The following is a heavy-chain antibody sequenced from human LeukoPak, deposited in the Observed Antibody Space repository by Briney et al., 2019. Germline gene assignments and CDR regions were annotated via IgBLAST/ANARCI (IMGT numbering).Heavy chain of an antibody. J-gene: IGHJ4*02. CDR1: GFAFSSYA. Sequence: GRSLRLSCAASGFAFSSYAMRWVRQAPGKGLDWVSTISGSGATTSYADSVKGRFTISRDNSKNTLYLQMNSLRAEDTAVYYCAKDFLLRMAVAIDYWGQGTLVTVSS. D-gene: IGHD6-19*01. CDR2: ISGSGATT. V-gene: IGHV3-23*01. CDR3: AKDFLLRMAVAIDY.